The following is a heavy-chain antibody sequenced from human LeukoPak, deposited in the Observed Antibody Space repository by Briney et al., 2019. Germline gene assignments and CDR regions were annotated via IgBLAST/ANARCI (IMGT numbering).Heavy chain of an antibody. CDR1: GYTFSSFG. V-gene: IGHV1-18*01. CDR3: AGGLNTGLSDY. D-gene: IGHD1-14*01. Sequence: GASVKVSCKTSGYTFSSFGISWVRQAPGQGLEWMGWISGYNGDTNYEQKLQGRVTMTTDTSTSTAYMELRSLRSDDTAVYYCAGGLNTGLSDYWGQGTLVTVSS. CDR2: ISGYNGDT. J-gene: IGHJ4*02.